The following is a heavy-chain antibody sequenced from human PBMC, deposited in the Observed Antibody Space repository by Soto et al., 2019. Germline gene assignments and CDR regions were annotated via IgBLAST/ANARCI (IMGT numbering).Heavy chain of an antibody. CDR2: IDWDNDK. CDR1: GFSLSTTGMC. J-gene: IGHJ6*02. D-gene: IGHD3-10*01. Sequence: SGPTMVNPTQTLTLTCTFSGFSLSTTGMCVSWIRQPPGKALEWLARIDWDNDKYYSTSLKTRLTISKDTSRNQVVLTMTNMDPVDTATYYCARIRRGQDYYYGMDVWGQGTTVTVSS. V-gene: IGHV2-70*11. CDR3: ARIRRGQDYYYGMDV.